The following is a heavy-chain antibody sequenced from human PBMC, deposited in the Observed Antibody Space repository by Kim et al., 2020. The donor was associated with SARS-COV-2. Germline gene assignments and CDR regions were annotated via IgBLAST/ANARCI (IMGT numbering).Heavy chain of an antibody. CDR3: ARVRDIVVVPAAIGY. J-gene: IGHJ4*02. D-gene: IGHD2-2*01. Sequence: PALTSRVTTSVDTSKNQFSLKLSSVTAADTAVYYCARVRDIVVVPAAIGYWGQGTLVTVSS. V-gene: IGHV4-34*01.